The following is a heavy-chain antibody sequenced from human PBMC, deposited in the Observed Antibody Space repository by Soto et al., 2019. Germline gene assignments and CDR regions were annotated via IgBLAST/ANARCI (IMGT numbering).Heavy chain of an antibody. CDR3: ARDTGDGTFDF. CDR2: INAGYGNT. D-gene: IGHD7-27*01. J-gene: IGHJ4*02. Sequence: APVKFSCKASGYTFSSYAMHWVRQAPGQRLEWMGWINAGYGNTKSSQKFQDRVTISRDTSASTAYMELTSLRSEDTAVYYCARDTGDGTFDFWGQGTLVTVSS. CDR1: GYTFSSYA. V-gene: IGHV1-3*01.